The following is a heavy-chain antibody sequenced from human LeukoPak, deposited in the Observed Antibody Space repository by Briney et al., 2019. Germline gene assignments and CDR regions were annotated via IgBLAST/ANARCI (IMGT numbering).Heavy chain of an antibody. CDR1: GGSVSGYY. Sequence: PSETLSLNCAVYGGSVSGYYWIWIRQPPGKGLEWIGEINHSGSTNYKPSLKSQVTILVDTSKNQFSLKLSSVTAADTAVYYCARGHSPVTTKVSYFQHWGQGTLVTVSS. V-gene: IGHV4-34*01. J-gene: IGHJ1*01. CDR3: ARGHSPVTTKVSYFQH. D-gene: IGHD4-17*01. CDR2: INHSGST.